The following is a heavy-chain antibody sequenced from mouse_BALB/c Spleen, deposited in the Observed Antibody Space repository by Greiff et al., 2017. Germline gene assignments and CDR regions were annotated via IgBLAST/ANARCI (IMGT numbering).Heavy chain of an antibody. CDR2: ISDGGSYT. J-gene: IGHJ3*01. CDR3: ARDHDGKGFAY. Sequence: EVQRVESGGGLVKPGGSLKLSCAASGFTFSDYYMYWVRQTPEKRLEWVATISDGGSYTYYPDSVKGRFTISRDNAKNNLYLQMSSLKSEDTAMYYCARDHDGKGFAYWGQGTLVTVSA. CDR1: GFTFSDYY. V-gene: IGHV5-4*02. D-gene: IGHD2-1*01.